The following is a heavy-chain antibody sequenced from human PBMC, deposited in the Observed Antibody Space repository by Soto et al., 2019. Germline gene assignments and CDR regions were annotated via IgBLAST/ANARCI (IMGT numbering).Heavy chain of an antibody. CDR1: GFSFRSYG. D-gene: IGHD6-13*01. J-gene: IGHJ4*02. Sequence: QVQLVESGGGVVQPGRSLRLSCVASGFSFRSYGMHWVRQAPGKGLEWVALMWFDGSNIFYSDSVKGRFTISRDNSKNTPYLAMNRLRAEDQGVYFCGGDPGQQVGMGLDYWGQGTLVTVSS. CDR2: MWFDGSNI. CDR3: GGDPGQQVGMGLDY. V-gene: IGHV3-33*01.